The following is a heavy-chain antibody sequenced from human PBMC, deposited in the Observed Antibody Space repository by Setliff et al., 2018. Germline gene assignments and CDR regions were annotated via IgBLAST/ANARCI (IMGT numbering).Heavy chain of an antibody. V-gene: IGHV3-49*03. CDR3: ARGYYIPRGSHIVAYYYMDV. Sequence: PGGSLRLSCRASGFMFGDYVMSWFRQAPGKGLEWVGFIRSRAFGGAPESAASVKDRFTISRDDSKSIAYLQMNSLKTEDTSVYYCARGYYIPRGSHIVAYYYMDVWGKGTPVTVSS. CDR2: IRSRAFGGAP. J-gene: IGHJ6*03. CDR1: GFMFGDYV. D-gene: IGHD3-3*01.